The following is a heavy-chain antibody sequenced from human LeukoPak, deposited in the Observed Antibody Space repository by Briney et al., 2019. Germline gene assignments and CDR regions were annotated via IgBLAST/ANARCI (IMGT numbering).Heavy chain of an antibody. J-gene: IGHJ6*02. CDR2: IKQDGSEK. D-gene: IGHD6-13*01. CDR1: GFTFNSYW. V-gene: IGHV3-7*05. CDR3: ARSLLTQQLANYYYYGMDV. Sequence: GSLRLSCAASGFTFNSYWMSWVRQAPGQGLEWVANIKQDGSEKYYVDSVKGRFTISRDNAKTSLYLKMNSLRDEDTAVYCCARSLLTQQLANYYYYGMDVWGQGTTGTLSS.